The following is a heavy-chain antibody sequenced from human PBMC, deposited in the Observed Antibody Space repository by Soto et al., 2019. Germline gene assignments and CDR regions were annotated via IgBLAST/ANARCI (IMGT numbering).Heavy chain of an antibody. CDR2: TRNQGSSYST. CDR3: AGGDGGGFDY. CDR1: GITFSDHY. V-gene: IGHV3-72*01. D-gene: IGHD4-17*01. J-gene: IGHJ4*02. Sequence: EVQLVESGGALVQPGGSLRLSCAASGITFSDHYLDWVRQAPGEGLEWVGRTRNQGSSYSTEYAASVKGRFTISRDDSKNSLYLQMNSLKNEDTAVYYCAGGDGGGFDYWGQGTLVTVSS.